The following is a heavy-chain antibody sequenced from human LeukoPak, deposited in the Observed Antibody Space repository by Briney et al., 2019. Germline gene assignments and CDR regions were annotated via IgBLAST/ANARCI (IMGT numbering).Heavy chain of an antibody. CDR2: ISTYNGDT. D-gene: IGHD3-16*01. V-gene: IGHV1-18*01. CDR3: ARGSSYGFSMGY. J-gene: IGHJ4*02. Sequence: ASVKVSCKAYGYTFTSYGINCVRQAPGQGLEWMGWISTYNGDTNYAQKLQGRVTMTTDTSTSTAYMELRSLRSGDTAVYYCARGSSYGFSMGYWGQGTLVTVSS. CDR1: GYTFTSYG.